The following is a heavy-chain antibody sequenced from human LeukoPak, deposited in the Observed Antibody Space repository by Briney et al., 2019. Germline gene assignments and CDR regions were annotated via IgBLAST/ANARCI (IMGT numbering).Heavy chain of an antibody. J-gene: IGHJ5*02. CDR2: ISAYNGKT. CDR1: GYTFSSYG. D-gene: IGHD6-13*01. CDR3: ARARQQLVWANRFDP. V-gene: IGHV1-18*01. Sequence: GASVKVSCKASGYTFSSYGISWVRQAPGQGLEWMGWISAYNGKTKYAQKLQGRVTMTTETSTSTAYMELRSLRSDDTAVYYCARARQQLVWANRFDPWGQGTLVTVSS.